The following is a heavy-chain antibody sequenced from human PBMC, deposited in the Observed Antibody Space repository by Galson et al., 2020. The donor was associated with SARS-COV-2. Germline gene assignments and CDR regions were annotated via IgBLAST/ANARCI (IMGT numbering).Heavy chain of an antibody. Sequence: ASVKVSCKASGYTFTSYDINWVRQATGQGLEWMGWVNPNSGNTGYARNFQGRVTMTRDTSISTVYMELSSLRSDDTAVYYCARGHDGKERTMTIFGVVIKEYYYYYMDVWGRGTTVTVSS. CDR3: ARGHDGKERTMTIFGVVIKEYYYYYMDV. CDR2: VNPNSGNT. CDR1: GYTFTSYD. D-gene: IGHD3-3*01. V-gene: IGHV1-8*01. J-gene: IGHJ6*03.